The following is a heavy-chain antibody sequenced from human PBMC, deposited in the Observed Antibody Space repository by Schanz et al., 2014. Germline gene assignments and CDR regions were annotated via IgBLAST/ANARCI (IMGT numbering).Heavy chain of an antibody. D-gene: IGHD5-12*01. J-gene: IGHJ4*02. CDR1: GYTFAMYD. V-gene: IGHV7-4-1*02. Sequence: QVQLVQSGSELKKPGASVKVSCKASGYTFAMYDMHWVRQSPGQGLEWMGWINTNTANPTYAQGFTGRFVYTLDASVTTAYLEISSLKAEDTAVYYCARGYSGYSHFDYWGQGALVTVSS. CDR3: ARGYSGYSHFDY. CDR2: INTNTANP.